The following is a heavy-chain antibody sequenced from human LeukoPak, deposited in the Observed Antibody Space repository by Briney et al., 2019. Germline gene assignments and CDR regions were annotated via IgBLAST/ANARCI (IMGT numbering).Heavy chain of an antibody. Sequence: GGSLRLSCAAFGLTFNNCAMSWVRQAPGKGLEWVSGITGSGRTTYYADSVKGRFTISRDNSKNSLYLQINSLRAEDTAVYYCAKGLLITILGSLDYWGQETLVTVSS. V-gene: IGHV3-23*01. CDR2: ITGSGRTT. CDR3: AKGLLITILGSLDY. CDR1: GLTFNNCA. D-gene: IGHD3-3*01. J-gene: IGHJ4*02.